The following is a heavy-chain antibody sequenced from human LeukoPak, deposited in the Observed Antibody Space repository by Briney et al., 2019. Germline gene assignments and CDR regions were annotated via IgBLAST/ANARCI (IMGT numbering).Heavy chain of an antibody. CDR3: ARDLGSYYYYGTDV. CDR1: GGSISSYY. D-gene: IGHD1-26*01. CDR2: IYYSGST. Sequence: SETLSLTCTVSGGSISSYYWSWIRQPPGKGLEWIGYIYYSGSTNYNPSPKSRVTISVDTSKNQFSLKLSSVTAADTAVYYCARDLGSYYYYGTDVWGQGTTVTVSS. V-gene: IGHV4-59*01. J-gene: IGHJ6*02.